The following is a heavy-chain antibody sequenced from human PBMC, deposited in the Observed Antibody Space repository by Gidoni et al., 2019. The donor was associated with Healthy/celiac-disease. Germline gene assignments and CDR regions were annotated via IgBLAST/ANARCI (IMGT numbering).Heavy chain of an antibody. CDR2: IYYSGST. J-gene: IGHJ4*02. V-gene: IGHV4-61*01. CDR3: ARDSLHDYGGNSALDY. D-gene: IGHD4-17*01. CDR1: GGSVSSGSYY. Sequence: QVQLQESGPGLVKPSETLSLTCTVSGGSVSSGSYYWSWIRQPPGKGLEWIGYIYYSGSTNYNPSLKSRVTISVDTSKNQFSLKLSSVTAADTAVYYCARDSLHDYGGNSALDYWGQGTLVTVSS.